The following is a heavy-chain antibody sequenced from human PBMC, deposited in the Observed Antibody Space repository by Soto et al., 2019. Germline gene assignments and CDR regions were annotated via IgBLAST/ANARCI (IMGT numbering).Heavy chain of an antibody. CDR3: AKDRGSGSTSWYNGWFDP. V-gene: IGHV3-23*01. D-gene: IGHD2-2*02. CDR1: GFTFSSYA. J-gene: IGHJ5*02. Sequence: EVQLLDSGGGLVQPGGSLRLSCVASGFTFSSYAMTWVRQAPGTGLEWVSAISGSGGSTYYADSVKGRFTISRDNSKNTLYLQMNSPRAEDTAVYYCAKDRGSGSTSWYNGWFDPWGQGTLVTVSS. CDR2: ISGSGGST.